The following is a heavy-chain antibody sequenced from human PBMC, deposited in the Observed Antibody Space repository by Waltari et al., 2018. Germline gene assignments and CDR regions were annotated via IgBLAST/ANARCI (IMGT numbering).Heavy chain of an antibody. CDR1: GFTFSSYA. CDR2: ISGSGGTT. Sequence: EVQLLESGGGLVQPGESLRVSCAASGFTFSSYAMSWVRQAPGKGLEWVSTISGSGGTTYYADSVRGRFTISRDNSKSTVYLQMNSLRADDTAVYYCARDTPTVYWGQGTLVTVSS. J-gene: IGHJ4*02. D-gene: IGHD4-17*01. V-gene: IGHV3-23*01. CDR3: ARDTPTVY.